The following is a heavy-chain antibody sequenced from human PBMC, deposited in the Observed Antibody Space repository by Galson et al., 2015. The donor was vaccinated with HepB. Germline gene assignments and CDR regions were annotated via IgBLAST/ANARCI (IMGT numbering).Heavy chain of an antibody. D-gene: IGHD4-17*01. Sequence: QSGAEVKKPGESLRISCKGSGYSFTSYWISWVRQMPGKGLEWMGRIDPSDSYTNYSPSFQGHVTISADKSISTAYLQWSSLKASDTAMYYCARQNPTVTSYYYYGMDVWGQGTTVTVSS. CDR1: GYSFTSYW. CDR2: IDPSDSYT. J-gene: IGHJ6*02. CDR3: ARQNPTVTSYYYYGMDV. V-gene: IGHV5-10-1*01.